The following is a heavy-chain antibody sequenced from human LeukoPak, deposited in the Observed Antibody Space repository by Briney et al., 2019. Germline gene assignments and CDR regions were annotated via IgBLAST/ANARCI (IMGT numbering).Heavy chain of an antibody. CDR2: ISSSSSSI. Sequence: GGSLRLSCAASGFTFSNYSMNWVRQAPGKGLEWVSYISSSSSSIYYADSVKGRFTISRDNAKNSLYLQMNSLRAEDTAVYYCARDPRVIAVAGIDYWGQGTLVTVSS. CDR3: ARDPRVIAVAGIDY. D-gene: IGHD6-19*01. V-gene: IGHV3-48*04. CDR1: GFTFSNYS. J-gene: IGHJ4*02.